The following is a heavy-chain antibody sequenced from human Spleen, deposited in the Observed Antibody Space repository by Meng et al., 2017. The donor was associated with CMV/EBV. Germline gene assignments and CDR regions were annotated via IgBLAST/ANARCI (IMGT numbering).Heavy chain of an antibody. CDR1: GYTFTGYY. V-gene: IGHV1-2*02. Sequence: ASVQVSCKASGYTFTGYYMHWVRQAPGQGLEWMGWINPNSGGTNYAQKFQGRVTMTRDTSISTAYMELSRLRSDDTAVYYCARVGYSSSWSGWFDPWGQGTLVTVSS. J-gene: IGHJ5*02. CDR2: INPNSGGT. CDR3: ARVGYSSSWSGWFDP. D-gene: IGHD6-13*01.